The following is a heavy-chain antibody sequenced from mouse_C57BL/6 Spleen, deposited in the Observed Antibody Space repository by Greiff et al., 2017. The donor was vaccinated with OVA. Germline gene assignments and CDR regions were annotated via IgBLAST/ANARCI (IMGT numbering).Heavy chain of an antibody. CDR1: GFTFSSYA. CDR2: ISDGGSYT. V-gene: IGHV5-4*01. D-gene: IGHD2-3*01. J-gene: IGHJ2*01. Sequence: EVKLMESGGGLVKPGGSLKLSCAASGFTFSSYAMSWVRQTPEKRLEWVATISDGGSYTYYPDNVKGRFTISRDNAKNNLYLQMSHLKSEDTAMYYGARDGGYYDFDYWGQGTTLTVSS. CDR3: ARDGGYYDFDY.